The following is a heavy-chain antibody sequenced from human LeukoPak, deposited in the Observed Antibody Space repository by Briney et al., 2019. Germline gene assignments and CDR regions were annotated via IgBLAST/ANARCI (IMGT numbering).Heavy chain of an antibody. V-gene: IGHV1-2*02. Sequence: ASVKVSCKASGYTFTGYYMHWVRQAPGQGLEWMGWINPNSGGTNYAQKFQGRVTMTRDTSISTAYMELSRLRSDDTAVYYCARAPRPSYESSGYYLDYWGQGTLVTVSS. D-gene: IGHD3-22*01. CDR2: INPNSGGT. CDR1: GYTFTGYY. J-gene: IGHJ4*02. CDR3: ARAPRPSYESSGYYLDY.